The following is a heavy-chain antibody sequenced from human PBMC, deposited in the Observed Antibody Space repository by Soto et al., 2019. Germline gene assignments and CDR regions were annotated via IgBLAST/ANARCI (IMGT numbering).Heavy chain of an antibody. CDR3: AREASDSKTQWLIRYYFDY. V-gene: IGHV3-48*02. D-gene: IGHD6-19*01. J-gene: IGHJ4*02. Sequence: PGGSLRLSCAASGFTFSSYSMNWVRQAPGKGLEWVSYISSSSSTIYYADSVKGRFTISRDNAKNSLYLQMNSLRDEDTAVYYCAREASDSKTQWLIRYYFDYWGQGTLVTVSS. CDR1: GFTFSSYS. CDR2: ISSSSSTI.